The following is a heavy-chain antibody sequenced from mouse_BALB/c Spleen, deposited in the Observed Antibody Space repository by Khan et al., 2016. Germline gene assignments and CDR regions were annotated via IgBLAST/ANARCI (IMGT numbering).Heavy chain of an antibody. CDR2: IDPYDSET. V-gene: IGHV1-52*01. J-gene: IGHJ2*01. Sequence: QVQLQQSGAELVRPGASVKLSCKASGHPFTTYWMNWFKQRPEQGLEWIGRIDPYDSETHYDQKFKDKAILTVDKSSSTAFMQLSSLTSEDSAVYYCARGSKVFDYWGQGTTPPVSS. CDR1: GHPFTTYW. CDR3: ARGSKVFDY.